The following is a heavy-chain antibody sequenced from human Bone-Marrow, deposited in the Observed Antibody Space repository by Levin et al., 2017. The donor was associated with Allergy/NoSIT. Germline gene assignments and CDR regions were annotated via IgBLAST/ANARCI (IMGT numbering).Heavy chain of an antibody. CDR3: AARSFKSGRRTRAFDL. V-gene: IGHV4-4*02. D-gene: IGHD3-3*01. Sequence: SETLSLTCAVSGDSITSSYWWSWVRQPPGKGLEWIGEIWHSGSTYYNPSLKSGVTISVDKSKNNFSLKLSSVTAADTAVHFCAARSFKSGRRTRAFDLWGQGTMVTVSS. CDR2: IWHSGST. CDR1: GDSITSSYW. J-gene: IGHJ3*01.